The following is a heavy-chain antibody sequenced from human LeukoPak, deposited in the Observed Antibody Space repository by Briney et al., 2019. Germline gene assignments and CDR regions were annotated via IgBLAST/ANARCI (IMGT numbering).Heavy chain of an antibody. V-gene: IGHV4-39*07. Sequence: SETLSLTCTVSGGSISSSSYYWGWIRQPPGKGLEWIGSTYYSGSTYYNPSLKSRVTMSVDTSKNQFSLKLSSVTAADTAVYYCARDHRPYDFWSGYYPHNWFDPWGQGTLVTVSS. J-gene: IGHJ5*02. CDR2: TYYSGST. D-gene: IGHD3-3*01. CDR3: ARDHRPYDFWSGYYPHNWFDP. CDR1: GGSISSSSYY.